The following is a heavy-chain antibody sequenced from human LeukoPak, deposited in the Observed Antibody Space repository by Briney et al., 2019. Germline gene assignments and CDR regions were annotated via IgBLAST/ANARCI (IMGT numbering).Heavy chain of an antibody. CDR1: GGSIISGNW. V-gene: IGHV4-4*02. Sequence: SETLSLTCAVSGGSIISGNWWSWVRQPPVKGLEWIGEIYHSGRTNYNPSLKSRVTMSTDPSKNQFSLKLSSVTAADTAIYYGSRTFFFYEHWGQGTLLTVSS. D-gene: IGHD3-16*01. J-gene: IGHJ4*02. CDR2: IYHSGRT. CDR3: SRTFFFYEH.